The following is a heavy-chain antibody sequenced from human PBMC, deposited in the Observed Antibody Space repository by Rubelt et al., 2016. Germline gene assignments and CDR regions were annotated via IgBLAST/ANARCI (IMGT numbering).Heavy chain of an antibody. D-gene: IGHD2-15*01. J-gene: IGHJ4*02. CDR2: ISYDGSNK. Sequence: AASGFTFSSYAMHWVRQAPGKGLEWVAVISYDGSNKYYADSVKGRFTISRDNSKNTLYLQMNSLRAEDTAVYYCARGIVSWLLDYWGQGTLVTVSS. CDR3: ARGIVSWLLDY. CDR1: GFTFSSYA. V-gene: IGHV3-30*14.